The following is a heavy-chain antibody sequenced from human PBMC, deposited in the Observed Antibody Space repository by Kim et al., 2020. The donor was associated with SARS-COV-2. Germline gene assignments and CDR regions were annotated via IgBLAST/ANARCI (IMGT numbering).Heavy chain of an antibody. Sequence: GGSLRLSCAASGFTFDDYAMHWVRQAPGKGLEWVSGISWNSGSICYADSVKGRFTISRDNAKNSLYLQMNSLRAEDTALYYCAKGVATPYYGMDVWGQGTTVTVSS. V-gene: IGHV3-9*01. CDR2: ISWNSGSI. D-gene: IGHD2-15*01. J-gene: IGHJ6*02. CDR1: GFTFDDYA. CDR3: AKGVATPYYGMDV.